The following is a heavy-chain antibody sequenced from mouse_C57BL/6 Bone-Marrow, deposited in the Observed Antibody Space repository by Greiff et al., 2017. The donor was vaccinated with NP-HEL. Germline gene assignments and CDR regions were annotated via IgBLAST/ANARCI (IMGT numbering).Heavy chain of an antibody. CDR3: AITTAFAY. D-gene: IGHD1-2*01. CDR1: GFTFSDYG. J-gene: IGHJ3*01. V-gene: IGHV5-17*01. CDR2: ISSGSSTI. Sequence: EVKVVESGGGLVKPGGSLKLSCAASGFTFSDYGMHWVRQAPEKGLEWVAYISSGSSTIYYADTVKGRFTLSRDNAKNTLFLQMTSLRSEDTAMYYCAITTAFAYWGQGTLVTVAA.